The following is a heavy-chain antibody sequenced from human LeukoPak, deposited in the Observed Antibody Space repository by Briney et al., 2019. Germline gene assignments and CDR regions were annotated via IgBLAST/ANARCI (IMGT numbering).Heavy chain of an antibody. D-gene: IGHD1-26*01. V-gene: IGHV4-59*08. Sequence: KPSETLSLTCTVSGGPMSSHYWLWLRQPPGKGLEGVGYIYYSGKTYYNPSLQTPVTISVDTSKNHLSLKPASVAAADPAEYYCAGGEVGATPFYYMDGWGKGTKVTAS. CDR2: IYYSGKT. CDR3: AGGEVGATPFYYMDG. J-gene: IGHJ6*03. CDR1: GGPMSSHY.